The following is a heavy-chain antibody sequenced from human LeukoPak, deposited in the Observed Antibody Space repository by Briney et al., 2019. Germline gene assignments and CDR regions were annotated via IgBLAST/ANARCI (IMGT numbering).Heavy chain of an antibody. V-gene: IGHV3-48*03. CDR3: AELGITMIGGV. CDR2: ISSSGSTI. J-gene: IGHJ6*04. CDR1: GFTFSSYA. Sequence: GGSLRLSCTASGFTFSSYAMHWVRQAPGKGLEWVSYISSSGSTIYYADSVKGRFTISRDNAKNSLYLQMNSLRAEDTAVYYCAELGITMIGGVWGKGTTVTISS. D-gene: IGHD3-10*02.